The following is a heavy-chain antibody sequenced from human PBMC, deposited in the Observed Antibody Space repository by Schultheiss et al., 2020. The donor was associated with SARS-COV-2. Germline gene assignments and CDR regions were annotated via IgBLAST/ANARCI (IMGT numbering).Heavy chain of an antibody. D-gene: IGHD3/OR15-3a*01. Sequence: GESLKISCAASGFTFTSYAMHWVRQAPGKGLEWVAVISYDGTTKYYADSVKGRFTISRDNSKNTLNLQMNSLRPEDTALYYCARYDILWTGAYYYYMDVWGKGTTVTVSS. CDR1: GFTFTSYA. V-gene: IGHV3-30*04. CDR3: ARYDILWTGAYYYYMDV. CDR2: ISYDGTTK. J-gene: IGHJ6*03.